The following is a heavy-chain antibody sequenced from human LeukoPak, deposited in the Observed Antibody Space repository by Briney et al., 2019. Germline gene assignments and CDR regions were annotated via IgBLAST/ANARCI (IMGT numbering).Heavy chain of an antibody. CDR1: GGSISNYY. J-gene: IGHJ4*02. D-gene: IGHD3-22*01. Sequence: SETLSLTCTVSGGSISNYYWSWIRQPPGKGLEWIGYIYYIGSTNYNPSLKSRVTISVDTSKNQFSLKLSSVTAADTAVYYCARTKYYYDSSGYPPPSDYWGQGTLVTASS. CDR3: ARTKYYYDSSGYPPPSDY. CDR2: IYYIGST. V-gene: IGHV4-59*01.